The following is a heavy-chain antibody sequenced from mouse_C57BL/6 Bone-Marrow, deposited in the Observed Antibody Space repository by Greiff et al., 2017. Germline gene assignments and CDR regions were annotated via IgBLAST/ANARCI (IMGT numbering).Heavy chain of an antibody. V-gene: IGHV1-82*01. Sequence: VQLQQSGPELVKPGASVKISCKASGYAFSSSWMDWVKQRPGKGLEWIGRIYPGDGDTNYNGKFKGKATLTADKSSSTAYMQLSSLTSEDSAVYFCARRGYYGSKGYFDVWGTGTTVTVSS. J-gene: IGHJ1*03. CDR1: GYAFSSSW. CDR3: ARRGYYGSKGYFDV. D-gene: IGHD1-1*01. CDR2: IYPGDGDT.